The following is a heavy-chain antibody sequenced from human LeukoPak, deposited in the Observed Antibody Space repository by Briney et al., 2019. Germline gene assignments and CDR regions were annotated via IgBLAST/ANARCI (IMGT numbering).Heavy chain of an antibody. CDR1: GYTFTSYH. D-gene: IGHD3-22*01. J-gene: IGHJ4*02. CDR3: ARVSDRLYYYDSSGGLDY. CDR2: INPSGGST. V-gene: IGHV1-46*01. Sequence: ASVKVSCKASGYTFTSYHMHWVRQAPGQGLEWMGIINPSGGSTSYAQKFQGRVTMTRDTSTSTVYMELSSLRSEDTAVYYCARVSDRLYYYDSSGGLDYWGQGTLVTVSS.